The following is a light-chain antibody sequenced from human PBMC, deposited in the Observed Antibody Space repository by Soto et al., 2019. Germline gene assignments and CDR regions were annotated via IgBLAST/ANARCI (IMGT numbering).Light chain of an antibody. Sequence: EIVLTQSPGTLSLSPGERATLSCRASQSVTNNYLAWYQQKTGQTPRLIVYLASSRAPGIPDRFSGSGSGTHFTFTIRRVEPEDFAVYYCQQYGSSPWTFGQGTKVEIK. CDR2: LAS. V-gene: IGKV3-20*01. J-gene: IGKJ1*01. CDR3: QQYGSSPWT. CDR1: QSVTNNY.